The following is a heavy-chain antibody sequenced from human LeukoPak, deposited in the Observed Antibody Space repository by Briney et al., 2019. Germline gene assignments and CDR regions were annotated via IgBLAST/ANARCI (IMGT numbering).Heavy chain of an antibody. V-gene: IGHV3-7*01. D-gene: IGHD6-19*01. Sequence: GGSLRLSCAASGFTFSSYWMSWVRQAPGKGLEWVANIKQDGSEKYYVDSVKGRFTISRDNAKNSLYLQMNSLRAVDTAVYYCARSYSSGWFAFDYWGQGTLVTVSS. J-gene: IGHJ4*02. CDR1: GFTFSSYW. CDR2: IKQDGSEK. CDR3: ARSYSSGWFAFDY.